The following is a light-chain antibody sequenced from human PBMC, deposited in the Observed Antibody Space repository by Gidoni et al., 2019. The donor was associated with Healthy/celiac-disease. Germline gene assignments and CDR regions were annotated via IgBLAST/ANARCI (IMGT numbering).Light chain of an antibody. CDR2: DAS. V-gene: IGKV3-11*01. J-gene: IGKJ2*04. CDR3: QRRCNWCS. Sequence: EIVLTQSPATLSLSPGERATPSCRASQSVSSYLAWYQQSPGQAPRLLIYDASNRATGIPARFSGSGSGTDFTLTSSGLEPEDFAVYYCQRRCNWCSFGQGTKLEIK. CDR1: QSVSSY.